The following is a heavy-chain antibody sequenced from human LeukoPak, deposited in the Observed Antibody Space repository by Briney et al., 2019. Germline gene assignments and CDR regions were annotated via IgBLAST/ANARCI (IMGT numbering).Heavy chain of an antibody. J-gene: IGHJ4*02. Sequence: GGSLRLSCAASGFTFSSYGMHWVRQAPGKGLEWVAVISYDGSNKYYADSVKGRFTISRDNSKNTLYLQMNSLRAEDTAVYYCAKGFGAAGTSYRGQGTLVTVSS. CDR1: GFTFSSYG. D-gene: IGHD6-13*01. CDR3: AKGFGAAGTSY. V-gene: IGHV3-30*18. CDR2: ISYDGSNK.